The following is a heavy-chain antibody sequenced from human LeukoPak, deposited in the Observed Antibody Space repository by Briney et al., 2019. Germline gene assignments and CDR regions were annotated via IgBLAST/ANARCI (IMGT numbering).Heavy chain of an antibody. Sequence: ASVKVSCKVSGYTLTELSMHWVRQAPGKGLEWMGGFDPEVGETIYAQKFRGRVTMTEDTSPDTAYVELSSLRSEDTAVHYCASLYSSGWHVFDYWGQGTLVTVSS. CDR2: FDPEVGET. CDR3: ASLYSSGWHVFDY. V-gene: IGHV1-24*01. CDR1: GYTLTELS. J-gene: IGHJ4*02. D-gene: IGHD6-19*01.